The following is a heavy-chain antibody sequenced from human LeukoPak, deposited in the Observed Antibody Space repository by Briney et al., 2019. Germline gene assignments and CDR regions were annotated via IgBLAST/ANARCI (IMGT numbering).Heavy chain of an antibody. Sequence: PSETLYLTCTVSGGSISSYYWSWIRQPPGKGLEWIGYIYYSGSTNYNPSLKSRVTISVDTSKNQFSLKLSSVTAADTAVYYCARAGGEMALDYWGQGTLVTVSS. D-gene: IGHD5-24*01. J-gene: IGHJ4*02. CDR2: IYYSGST. CDR3: ARAGGEMALDY. CDR1: GGSISSYY. V-gene: IGHV4-59*01.